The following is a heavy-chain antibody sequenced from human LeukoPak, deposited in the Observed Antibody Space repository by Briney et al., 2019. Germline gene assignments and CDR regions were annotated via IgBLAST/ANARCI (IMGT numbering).Heavy chain of an antibody. CDR1: GFTFSNYT. CDR3: ARDKWTGYSSLSGFDY. D-gene: IGHD6-6*01. CDR2: ISSSSTTI. J-gene: IGHJ4*02. Sequence: PGGSLRLSCAASGFTFSNYTMNWVRQAPGKGLEWVSYISSSSTTIYYADSVKGRFTISRDNAKNSLYLQMNSLRAEDTAVYYCARDKWTGYSSLSGFDYWGQGTLVTVSS. V-gene: IGHV3-48*01.